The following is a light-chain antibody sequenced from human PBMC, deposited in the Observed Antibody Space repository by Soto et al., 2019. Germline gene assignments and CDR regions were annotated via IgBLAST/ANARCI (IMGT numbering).Light chain of an antibody. CDR1: SSDVGSYNL. CDR3: CSYAGSSAPYV. J-gene: IGLJ1*01. CDR2: EGS. Sequence: QSVLTQPASVSGSPGQSITISCTGTSSDVGSYNLVSWYHQHPGKAPKLIIYEGSKRPSGVSNRFSGSKSGNTASLTISGLQAEDEADYFCCSYAGSSAPYVFGTGTKVTV. V-gene: IGLV2-23*01.